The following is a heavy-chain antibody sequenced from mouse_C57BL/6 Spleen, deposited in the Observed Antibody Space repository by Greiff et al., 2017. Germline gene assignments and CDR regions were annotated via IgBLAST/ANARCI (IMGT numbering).Heavy chain of an antibody. D-gene: IGHD2-4*01. CDR3: TTGDDYGRYFDG. CDR2: IDPENGDT. V-gene: IGHV14-4*01. CDR1: GFNIKDDY. Sequence: DVKLQESGAELVRPGASVKLSCTASGFNIKDDYMHWVKQRPEQGLEWIGWIDPENGDTEYASKFQGKATITADTSSNTAYLQLSSLTSEDTAVYYCTTGDDYGRYFDGWGTGSTVTVSS. J-gene: IGHJ1*03.